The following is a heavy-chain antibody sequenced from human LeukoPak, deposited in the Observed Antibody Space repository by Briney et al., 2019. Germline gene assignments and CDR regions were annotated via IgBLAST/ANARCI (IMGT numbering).Heavy chain of an antibody. Sequence: PKASVKVSCKASGGTFSSYAISWVRQAPGQGLEWMGGIIPIFGTANYAQKFQGRVTITTDESTSTAYMELSSLRSEDTAVYYCARGYSSSWYFNWFDPWGQGTLVTVSS. D-gene: IGHD6-13*01. CDR2: IIPIFGTA. CDR1: GGTFSSYA. V-gene: IGHV1-69*05. CDR3: ARGYSSSWYFNWFDP. J-gene: IGHJ5*02.